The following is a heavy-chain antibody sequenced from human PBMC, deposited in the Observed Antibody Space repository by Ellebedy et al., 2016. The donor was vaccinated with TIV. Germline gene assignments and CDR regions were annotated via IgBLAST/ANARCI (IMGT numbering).Heavy chain of an antibody. V-gene: IGHV5-51*01. CDR1: GFGLSGHW. Sequence: KVSCKASGFGLSGHWIGWVRQMPGKGLEWMGIIHPSNSETRYSPSFEGRVTMSADKSTSSGYLQWDSLKASDTAMYYCATSLTYSGWTQDFDLWGRGTLVTASS. D-gene: IGHD5-12*01. J-gene: IGHJ2*01. CDR2: IHPSNSET. CDR3: ATSLTYSGWTQDFDL.